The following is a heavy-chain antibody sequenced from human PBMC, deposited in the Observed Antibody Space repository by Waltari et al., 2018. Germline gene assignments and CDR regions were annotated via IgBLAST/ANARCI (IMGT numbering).Heavy chain of an antibody. Sequence: EVQLVQSGADLKKPGQSLNISCPASGYPFATSWIAWVSQRPGKGLEWRGIIYPGDLDTRYSPSVQGHVTFSVDKSGNTAYLQWSSLKASDTAKYYCARMERDLWSGKDHNMDMDVWGEGTTV. V-gene: IGHV5-51*03. CDR1: GYPFATSW. D-gene: IGHD3-3*01. CDR3: ARMERDLWSGKDHNMDMDV. J-gene: IGHJ6*03. CDR2: IYPGDLDT.